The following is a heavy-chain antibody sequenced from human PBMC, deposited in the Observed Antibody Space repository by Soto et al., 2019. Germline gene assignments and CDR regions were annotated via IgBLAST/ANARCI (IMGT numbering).Heavy chain of an antibody. CDR2: ISGSGYYM. J-gene: IGHJ4*02. CDR3: ARERWIGEAGFDY. D-gene: IGHD3-10*01. CDR1: EFTFSRYN. V-gene: IGHV3-21*01. Sequence: EVQLVESGGGLVKPGGSLRLSCAASEFTFSRYNMNWVRQAPGKGLEWVSCISGSGYYMYYADSVKGRFTISRDNAKNTLYLQMNSLRAEDTAFYYCARERWIGEAGFDYWGQGTLVSVSS.